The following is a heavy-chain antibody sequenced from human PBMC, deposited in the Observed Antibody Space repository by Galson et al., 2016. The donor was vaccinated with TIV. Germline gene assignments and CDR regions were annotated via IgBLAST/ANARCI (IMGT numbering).Heavy chain of an antibody. J-gene: IGHJ4*02. CDR2: IKRKVDGGTT. Sequence: SLRLSCAASGFTFTDAWMTWVRQTPGKGLEWVGRIKRKVDGGTTDYAAPVKDRFVISRDDSLNTLYLQMNRLKAEDTAVYYCTTAHGLRPTLFDYWAQGTLVTVSS. V-gene: IGHV3-15*01. CDR3: TTAHGLRPTLFDY. CDR1: GFTFTDAW.